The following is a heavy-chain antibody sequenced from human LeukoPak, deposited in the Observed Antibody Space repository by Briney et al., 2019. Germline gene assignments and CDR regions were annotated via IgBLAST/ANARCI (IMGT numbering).Heavy chain of an antibody. Sequence: PSETLSLTCTVSGGSISSSSYYWGWIRQPPGKGLEWIGSIYHSGSTNYNPSLKSRVTISVDKSKNRFSLKLSSVTAADTAVYYCARRNYYYYYYMDVWGKGTTVTISS. CDR3: ARRNYYYYYYMDV. J-gene: IGHJ6*03. CDR2: IYHSGST. V-gene: IGHV4-39*07. CDR1: GGSISSSSYY.